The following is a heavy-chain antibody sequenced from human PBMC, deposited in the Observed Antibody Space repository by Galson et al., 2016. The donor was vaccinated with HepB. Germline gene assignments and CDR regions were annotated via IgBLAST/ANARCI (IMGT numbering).Heavy chain of an antibody. CDR3: ERGKSYYGSWSWENFDY. CDR1: GFTFNNNA. J-gene: IGHJ4*02. D-gene: IGHD3-10*01. V-gene: IGHV3-30-3*01. CDR2: VSYDGSKQ. Sequence: SLRLSCAASGFTFNNNAMHWVRQTPVKGLEWVATVSYDGSKQFYTDSVEGRFTISRDNTKNTLFLQMNSLRTEDTAVYYCERGKSYYGSWSWENFDYWGQGTLVTVSS.